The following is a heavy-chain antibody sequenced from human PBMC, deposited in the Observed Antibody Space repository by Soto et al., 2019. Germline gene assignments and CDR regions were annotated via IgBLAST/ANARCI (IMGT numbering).Heavy chain of an antibody. Sequence: GASVKVSCKASGGTFSSDVINWVRQAPGQGLEWMEGITPIFSTTKYAQKFQGRVTVTTDESASTVYLELSSLRSEDTAVYYCATGPLYASGVANYWGQGALVTVSS. CDR3: ATGPLYASGVANY. J-gene: IGHJ4*02. CDR1: GGTFSSDV. CDR2: ITPIFSTT. D-gene: IGHD3-10*01. V-gene: IGHV1-69*05.